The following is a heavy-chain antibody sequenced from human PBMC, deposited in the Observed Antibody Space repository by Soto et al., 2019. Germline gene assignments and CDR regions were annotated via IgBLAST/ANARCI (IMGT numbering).Heavy chain of an antibody. CDR1: GFTFSSYS. V-gene: IGHV3-48*02. CDR2: ISSSSSTI. J-gene: IGHJ4*02. CDR3: ARERTGTTDY. Sequence: EVQLVESGGGLVQPGGSLRLSCAASGFTFSSYSMNWVRQAPGKGLEWVSYISSSSSTIYYADSVKGRLTISRDNAKNALYLQMNSPRDEDTAVYYCARERTGTTDYWGLGTLVTVSS. D-gene: IGHD1-7*01.